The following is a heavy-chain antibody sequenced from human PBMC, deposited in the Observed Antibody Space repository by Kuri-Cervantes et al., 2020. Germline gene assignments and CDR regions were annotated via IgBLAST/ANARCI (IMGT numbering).Heavy chain of an antibody. V-gene: IGHV3-9*01. D-gene: IGHD3-3*01. CDR3: AKDIHGNLKYYDFWSGYHAYYYGMDA. J-gene: IGHJ6*02. CDR2: ISWNGGSI. CDR1: GFTFDDYA. Sequence: SLKISCAASGFTFDDYAMHWVRQAPGKGLEWVSGISWNGGSIGYADSVKGRFTISRDNAKNSLYLQMNSLRAEDTALYYCAKDIHGNLKYYDFWSGYHAYYYGMDAWGQGTTVTVSS.